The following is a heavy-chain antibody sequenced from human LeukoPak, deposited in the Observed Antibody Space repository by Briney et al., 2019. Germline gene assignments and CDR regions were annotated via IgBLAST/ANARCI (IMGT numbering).Heavy chain of an antibody. CDR1: GFTFSTYA. D-gene: IGHD2-15*01. V-gene: IGHV3-23*01. J-gene: IGHJ4*02. CDR3: AKDGYCSGGSCYANFFDR. CDR2: ISGSGSST. Sequence: GGSLRLSCAASGFTFSTYAMNWVRQAPGKGLEWVSAISGSGSSTYYADSVKGRFTISRDNSKNTLYLHVNSPRAEDTAVFFCAKDGYCSGGSCYANFFDRWGQGTLVTVSS.